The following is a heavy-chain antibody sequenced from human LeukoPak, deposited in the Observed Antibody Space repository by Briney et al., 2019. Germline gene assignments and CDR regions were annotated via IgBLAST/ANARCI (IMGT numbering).Heavy chain of an antibody. CDR3: ARQTGGVGATIRSSAGDY. D-gene: IGHD1-26*01. V-gene: IGHV4-39*01. J-gene: IGHJ4*02. CDR1: GGSISSSSYY. Sequence: SETLSLTCTVSGGSISSSSYYWGWIRQPPGKGLEWIGSIYYSGSTYYNLSLKSRVTISVDTSKNQFSLKLSSVTAADTAVYYCARQTGGVGATIRSSAGDYWGQGTLVTVSS. CDR2: IYYSGST.